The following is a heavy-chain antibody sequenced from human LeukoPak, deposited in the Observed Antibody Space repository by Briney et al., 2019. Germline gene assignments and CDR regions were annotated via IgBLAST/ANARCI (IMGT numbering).Heavy chain of an antibody. D-gene: IGHD3-3*01. Sequence: PSETLSLTCTVSGGSISSYYRSWIRQPAGEGLEWIGRIYTSGTTNYNPSLKSRVTMSVDTSKNQFSLKLSSVTAADTAVYYCARLRFLEWHGNNWFDPWGQGTLVTVSS. CDR1: GGSISSYY. CDR3: ARLRFLEWHGNNWFDP. V-gene: IGHV4-4*07. J-gene: IGHJ5*02. CDR2: IYTSGTT.